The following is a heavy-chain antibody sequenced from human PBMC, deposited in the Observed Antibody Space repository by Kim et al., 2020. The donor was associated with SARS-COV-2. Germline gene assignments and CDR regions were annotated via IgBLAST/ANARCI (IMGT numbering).Heavy chain of an antibody. V-gene: IGHV3-33*01. J-gene: IGHJ5*01. CDR3: ARDGGTYSSSWYHGCGSPNRDNWFGP. CDR1: GFTFSSYG. Sequence: GGSLRLSCAASGFTFSSYGMHWVRQAPGKGLEWVAVIWYDGSNKYYADSVKGRFTISRDNSMNTLYLQMNSLRAEDTAVYYCARDGGTYSSSWYHGCGSPNRDNWFGPWGQGTLVT. D-gene: IGHD6-13*01. CDR2: IWYDGSNK.